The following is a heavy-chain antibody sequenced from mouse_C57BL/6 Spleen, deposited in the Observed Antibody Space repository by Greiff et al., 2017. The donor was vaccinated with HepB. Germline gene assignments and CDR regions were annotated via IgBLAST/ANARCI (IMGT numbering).Heavy chain of an antibody. Sequence: VQLQQSGPGLVKPSQSLSLTCSVTGYSITSGYYWNWIRQFPGNKLEWMGYISYDGSNNYNPSLKNRISITRDTSKNQFFLKLNSVTTEDTATYYCARVFDGVDYWGQGTSVTVSS. J-gene: IGHJ4*01. CDR3: ARVFDGVDY. CDR2: ISYDGSN. V-gene: IGHV3-6*01. CDR1: GYSITSGYY. D-gene: IGHD2-3*01.